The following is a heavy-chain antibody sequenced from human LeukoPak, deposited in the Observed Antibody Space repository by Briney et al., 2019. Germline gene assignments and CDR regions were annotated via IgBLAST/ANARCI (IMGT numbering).Heavy chain of an antibody. Sequence: GESLKISCKGSGYGFSIYWIAWVRQMPGKGLEWLGIIYPGDSDTRYSPSFQGQVTVSVDNSINTAYLQWSSLKASDTAIYYCARRVGANDAFDFWGQGTMVNVFS. V-gene: IGHV5-51*01. CDR3: ARRVGANDAFDF. J-gene: IGHJ3*01. D-gene: IGHD1-26*01. CDR2: IYPGDSDT. CDR1: GYGFSIYW.